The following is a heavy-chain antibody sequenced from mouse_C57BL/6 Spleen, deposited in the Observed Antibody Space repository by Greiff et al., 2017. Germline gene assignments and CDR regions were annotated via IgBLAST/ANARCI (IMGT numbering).Heavy chain of an antibody. Sequence: VQLQQPGAELVKPGASVKMSCKASGYTFTSYWITWVRQRPGQGLEWIGDIYPGSGSTNYNEKFKSKATLTVDTSSSTAYMQLISLTSEDSAVYYCARFITTVVAPFDYWGQGTTLTVSS. CDR2: IYPGSGST. CDR1: GYTFTSYW. J-gene: IGHJ2*01. D-gene: IGHD1-1*01. CDR3: ARFITTVVAPFDY. V-gene: IGHV1-55*01.